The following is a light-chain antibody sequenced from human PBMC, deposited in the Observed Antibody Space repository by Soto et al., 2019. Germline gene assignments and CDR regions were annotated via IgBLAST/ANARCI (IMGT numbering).Light chain of an antibody. CDR2: DAS. J-gene: IGKJ4*01. Sequence: EIVLTQSPATRSLSPGERATLSCRASQSVSSYLAWYQQKPGQAPRLLIYDASNRATGILARFSGSGSGTDFTLTISSLEPEDFAVYYCQQRSNWPQLTFGGGTKVEIK. V-gene: IGKV3-11*01. CDR1: QSVSSY. CDR3: QQRSNWPQLT.